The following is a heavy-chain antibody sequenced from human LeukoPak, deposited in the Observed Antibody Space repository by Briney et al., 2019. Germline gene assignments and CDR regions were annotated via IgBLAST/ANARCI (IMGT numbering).Heavy chain of an antibody. CDR2: INHSGST. CDR3: ARESDGSGGFDY. J-gene: IGHJ4*02. CDR1: GGSFSGYY. D-gene: IGHD3-10*01. Sequence: SETLSLTCAVYGGSFSGYYWSWIRQPPGKGLEWIGEINHSGSTNFNPSLKSRVTISVDTSKNQFSLKLSSVTAADTAVYYCARESDGSGGFDYWGQGTLVTVSS. V-gene: IGHV4-34*01.